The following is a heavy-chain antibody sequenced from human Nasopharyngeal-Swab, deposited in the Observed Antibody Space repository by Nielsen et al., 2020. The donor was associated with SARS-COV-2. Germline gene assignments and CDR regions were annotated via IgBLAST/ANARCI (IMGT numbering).Heavy chain of an antibody. Sequence: WIRQPPGKGLEWIGYIYYSGSTSYNPSLKSRVTISVDTSKNQFSLKLSSVTAADTAVYYCARDIGTPAYPRYYYYGMDVWGQGTTVTVSS. D-gene: IGHD1-1*01. V-gene: IGHV4-31*02. J-gene: IGHJ6*02. CDR3: ARDIGTPAYPRYYYYGMDV. CDR2: IYYSGST.